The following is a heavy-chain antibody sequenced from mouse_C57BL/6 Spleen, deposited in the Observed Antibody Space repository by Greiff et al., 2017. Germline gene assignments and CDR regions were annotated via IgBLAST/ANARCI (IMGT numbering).Heavy chain of an antibody. D-gene: IGHD1-1*01. Sequence: EVKLVESGGGLVKPGGSLKLSCAASGFTFSDYGMHWVRQAPEKGLEWVAYISSGSSTIYYADTVKGRFTISRDNAKNTLFLQMTSLRSEDTAMYYCARFGLLRGYFDVWGTGTTVTVSS. CDR1: GFTFSDYG. J-gene: IGHJ1*03. CDR2: ISSGSSTI. V-gene: IGHV5-17*01. CDR3: ARFGLLRGYFDV.